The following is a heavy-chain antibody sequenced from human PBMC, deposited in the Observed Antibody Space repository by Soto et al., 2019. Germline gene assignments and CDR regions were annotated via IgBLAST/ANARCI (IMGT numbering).Heavy chain of an antibody. CDR1: GYSFTSFW. J-gene: IGHJ6*02. CDR2: INPGDSDT. Sequence: GESLKISCQGFGYSFTSFWIGWVRQMPGKGLEWMGIINPGDSDTRYSPSFQGQVTISVDKSITTAYLQWSSLKASDTAMYYCARQGCSGGSCYHPAYYYYGMDVWGQGTTVTVSS. D-gene: IGHD2-15*01. V-gene: IGHV5-51*01. CDR3: ARQGCSGGSCYHPAYYYYGMDV.